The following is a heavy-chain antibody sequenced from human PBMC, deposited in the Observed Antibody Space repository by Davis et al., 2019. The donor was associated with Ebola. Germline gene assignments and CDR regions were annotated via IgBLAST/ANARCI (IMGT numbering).Heavy chain of an antibody. CDR1: GFTFSSYS. J-gene: IGHJ6*03. CDR3: ARDEGFWSGYYYYYMDV. Sequence: GESLKISCAASGFTFSSYSMNWVRQAPGKGLEWVSYISSSSSTIYYADSVKGRFTISRDNAKNSLYLQMNSLRDEDTAVYYCARDEGFWSGYYYYYMDVWGKGTTVTVSS. V-gene: IGHV3-48*02. D-gene: IGHD3-3*01. CDR2: ISSSSSTI.